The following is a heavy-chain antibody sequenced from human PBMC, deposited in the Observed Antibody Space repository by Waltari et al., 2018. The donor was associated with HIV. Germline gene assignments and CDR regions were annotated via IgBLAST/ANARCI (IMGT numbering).Heavy chain of an antibody. V-gene: IGHV4-39*01. Sequence: QLQLRESGPGLVKPSETLSLTCTVPGGSITNPDYYWGSIIQPPGQGLEWIATIYYSGGTYYSPSLKSRVTISVDTSKNQFSLKLTSVTAADTAVYYCARHKASTRYHLLGEGLGNWGPGTLVTVSS. CDR3: ARHKASTRYHLLGEGLGN. CDR2: IYYSGGT. D-gene: IGHD3-22*01. CDR1: GGSITNPDYY. J-gene: IGHJ4*02.